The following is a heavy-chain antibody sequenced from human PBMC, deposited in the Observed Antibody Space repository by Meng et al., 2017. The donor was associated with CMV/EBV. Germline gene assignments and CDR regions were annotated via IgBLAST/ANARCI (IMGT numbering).Heavy chain of an antibody. J-gene: IGHJ4*02. D-gene: IGHD3-22*01. CDR2: ISSSSSYI. Sequence: GGSLRLSCAASGFTFSSYSMNWVRQAPGKGLEWVSSISSSSSYIYYADSVKGRYTISRDNAKNSLYLQMNSLRAEDTAVYYCARVQCYDSSGYPCYWGQGTLVTVSS. CDR3: ARVQCYDSSGYPCY. CDR1: GFTFSSYS. V-gene: IGHV3-21*01.